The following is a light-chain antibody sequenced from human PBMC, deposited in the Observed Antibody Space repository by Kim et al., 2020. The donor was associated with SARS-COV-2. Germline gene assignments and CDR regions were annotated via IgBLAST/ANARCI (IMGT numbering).Light chain of an antibody. Sequence: QAITITCTETSSSFGRYHYVSCYQQHPGKAPKLMIYDVSNRPSGVSNRFSGSKSGNTASLTISWLQAEDEADYSCSSYTSSSTPYVFGTGTKVTVL. CDR2: DVS. CDR3: SSYTSSSTPYV. J-gene: IGLJ1*01. V-gene: IGLV2-14*03. CDR1: SSSFGRYHY.